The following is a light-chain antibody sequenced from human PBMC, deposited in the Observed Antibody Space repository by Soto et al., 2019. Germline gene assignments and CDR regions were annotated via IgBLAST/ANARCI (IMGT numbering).Light chain of an antibody. V-gene: IGLV2-23*01. CDR2: EGS. Sequence: QSELTNAAYGSGSPGQWISISRNGTSIDVVSYNLVSWYQQHPGKAPKLMIYEGSKRPSGVSNRFSGSKSGNTASLTISVLQAEDEADYYCCSYAGSSPYVFGTGTKVPVL. CDR1: SIDVVSYNL. CDR3: CSYAGSSPYV. J-gene: IGLJ1*01.